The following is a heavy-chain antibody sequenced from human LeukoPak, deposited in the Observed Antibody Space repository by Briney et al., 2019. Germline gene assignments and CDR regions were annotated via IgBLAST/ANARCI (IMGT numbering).Heavy chain of an antibody. CDR2: IYYSGST. Sequence: SQTLSLTCTVSGGSISSGDYYWSWIRQPPGKGLEWIGYIYYSGSTYYNPSLKSRVTISVDTSKNQFSLKLSSVTAADTAVYYCASFVVVTGNYAFDIWGQGTMVTVSS. V-gene: IGHV4-30-4*01. J-gene: IGHJ3*02. D-gene: IGHD2-21*02. CDR3: ASFVVVTGNYAFDI. CDR1: GGSISSGDYY.